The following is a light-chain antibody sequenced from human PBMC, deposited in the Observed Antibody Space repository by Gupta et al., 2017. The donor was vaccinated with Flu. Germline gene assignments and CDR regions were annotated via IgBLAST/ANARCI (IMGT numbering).Light chain of an antibody. CDR2: WAS. Sequence: SLGERATINCKSSQRVLYSSNNKNYLAWYQQKPGQPPKLLIYWASTRESGVPDRFSGSGSGTDFTLTISSLQAEDVAVYYCQQYYSTPWTFGQGTKVEIK. V-gene: IGKV4-1*01. CDR3: QQYYSTPWT. CDR1: QRVLYSSNNKNY. J-gene: IGKJ1*01.